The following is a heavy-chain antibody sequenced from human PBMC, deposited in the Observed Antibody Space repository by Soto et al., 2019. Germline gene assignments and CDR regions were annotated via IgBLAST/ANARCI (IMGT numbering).Heavy chain of an antibody. V-gene: IGHV3-30-3*01. J-gene: IGHJ4*02. D-gene: IGHD6-6*01. CDR3: ARDLLEYSSSWGLAPDY. CDR2: ISYDGSNK. CDR1: GFTFSSYA. Sequence: QVQLVESGGGVVQPGRSLRLSCAASGFTFSSYAMHWVRQAPGKGLEWVAVISYDGSNKYYADSVKGRFTISRDNSKNTLYLQMNSLRAEDSAVYYCARDLLEYSSSWGLAPDYWGQGTLVTVSS.